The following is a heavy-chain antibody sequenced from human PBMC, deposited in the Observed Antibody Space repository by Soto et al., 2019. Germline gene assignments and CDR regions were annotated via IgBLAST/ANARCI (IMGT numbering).Heavy chain of an antibody. V-gene: IGHV1-69*01. D-gene: IGHD3-22*01. CDR1: GGTFSSYA. CDR2: IIPIFGTA. J-gene: IGHJ5*02. CDR3: ARGPYYYDSSGYYPNWFDP. Sequence: QVQLVQSGAEVKKPGSSVKVSCKASGGTFSSYAISWVRQAPGQGLEWMGGIIPIFGTANYAQKFQGRVTITADESTSTAYMELSSLRSEDTAAYYCARGPYYYDSSGYYPNWFDPWGQGTLVTVSS.